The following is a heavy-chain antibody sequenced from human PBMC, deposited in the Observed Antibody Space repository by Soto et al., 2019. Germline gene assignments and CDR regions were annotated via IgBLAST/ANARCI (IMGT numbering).Heavy chain of an antibody. Sequence: PGGALRLSCAASGFTFSTYSMNWVRQAPGKGLEWVSSISSSSSYIYYADSVKGRFTISRDNAKNSLYLQMNSLRAEDTAVYYCARDRPLRFGARDGEFDYWGQGTLVTVSS. J-gene: IGHJ4*02. CDR2: ISSSSSYI. D-gene: IGHD3-10*01. V-gene: IGHV3-21*01. CDR3: ARDRPLRFGARDGEFDY. CDR1: GFTFSTYS.